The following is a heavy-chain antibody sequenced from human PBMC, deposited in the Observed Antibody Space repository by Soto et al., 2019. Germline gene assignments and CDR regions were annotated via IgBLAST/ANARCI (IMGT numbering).Heavy chain of an antibody. CDR3: ARDPGGDDAFDI. CDR2: IYSGGST. Sequence: GGSLRLSCAASGFTVSSNYMSWVRQAPGKGLEWVSVIYSGGSTYDADSVKGRFTISRDNSKNTLYLQMNSLRAEDTAVYYCARDPGGDDAFDIWGKGTRVTVSS. J-gene: IGHJ3*02. CDR1: GFTVSSNY. V-gene: IGHV3-53*05. D-gene: IGHD7-27*01.